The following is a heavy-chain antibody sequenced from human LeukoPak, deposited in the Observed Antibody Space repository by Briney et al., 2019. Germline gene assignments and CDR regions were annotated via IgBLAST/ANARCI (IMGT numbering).Heavy chain of an antibody. D-gene: IGHD2-21*01. CDR2: INHSGST. J-gene: IGHJ6*02. Sequence: SETLSLTCAVYGGSFSGYYWSWIRQPPGKGLEWIGEINHSGSTNYNPSLKSRVTISVDTSKNQFSLKLSSVTAADTAVYYCARVTPAYCGGDCYYYGMDVWGQGTTVTVSS. CDR1: GGSFSGYY. V-gene: IGHV4-34*01. CDR3: ARVTPAYCGGDCYYYGMDV.